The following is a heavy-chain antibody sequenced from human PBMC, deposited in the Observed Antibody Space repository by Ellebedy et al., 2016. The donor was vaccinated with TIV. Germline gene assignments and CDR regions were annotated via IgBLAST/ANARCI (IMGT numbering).Heavy chain of an antibody. D-gene: IGHD2-15*01. J-gene: IGHJ3*02. CDR2: ISSSGSTI. CDR1: GFTFSDYY. Sequence: PGGSLRLSCAASGFTFSDYYMSWIRQAPGKGLEWVSYISSSGSTIYYADSVKGRFTISRDNAKNSLYLQMNSLRAEDTAVYYCATYCSGGSCYSHAFDIWGQGTMVTVSS. CDR3: ATYCSGGSCYSHAFDI. V-gene: IGHV3-11*01.